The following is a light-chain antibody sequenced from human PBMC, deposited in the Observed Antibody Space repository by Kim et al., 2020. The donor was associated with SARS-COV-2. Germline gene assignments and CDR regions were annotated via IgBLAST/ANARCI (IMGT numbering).Light chain of an antibody. CDR3: NSRNSNDNVV. Sequence: ELTQDPTVSVALGQTVRITCQGDSLRSYYATWYQQKPGQAPILVIYGKNNRPSGIPDRFSGSSSGNTTSLTITGTQAGDEADYYCNSRNSNDNVVFGGGTQLTVL. V-gene: IGLV3-19*01. J-gene: IGLJ2*01. CDR2: GKN. CDR1: SLRSYY.